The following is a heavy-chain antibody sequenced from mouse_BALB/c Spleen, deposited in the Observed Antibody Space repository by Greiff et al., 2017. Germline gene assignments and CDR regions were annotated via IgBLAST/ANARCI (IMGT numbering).Heavy chain of an antibody. Sequence: EVQGVESGGGLVQPGGSLKLSCAASGFTFSRYTMSWVRQTPEKRLEWVAYISNGGGSTYYPDTVKGRFTISRDNAKNTLYLQMSSLKSEDTAMYYCARHGDYDYFDYWGQGTTLTVSS. CDR3: ARHGDYDYFDY. J-gene: IGHJ2*01. V-gene: IGHV5-12-2*01. CDR2: ISNGGGST. CDR1: GFTFSRYT. D-gene: IGHD2-4*01.